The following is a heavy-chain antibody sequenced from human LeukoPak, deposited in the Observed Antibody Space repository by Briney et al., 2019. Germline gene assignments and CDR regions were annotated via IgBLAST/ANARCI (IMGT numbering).Heavy chain of an antibody. D-gene: IGHD2-8*01. CDR3: ARQISVFQVFDY. CDR2: IYTSGST. CDR1: GGSISSYF. V-gene: IGHV4-4*07. J-gene: IGHJ4*02. Sequence: PSETLSLTCTVSGGSISSYFWSWIRQPAGKGLEWIGHIYTSGSTNYSPSLKSRVTMSVDTSKNQFSLKLSSVTAADTAVYYCARQISVFQVFDYWGQGTLVTVSS.